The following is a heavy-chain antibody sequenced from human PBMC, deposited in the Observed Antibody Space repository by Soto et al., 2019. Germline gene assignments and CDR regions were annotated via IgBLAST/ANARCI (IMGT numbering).Heavy chain of an antibody. CDR1: GDSVSSGDYF. CDR3: ASHPLNWSDADS. CDR2: IQPSGRT. Sequence: SETLSLTCTVSGDSVSSGDYFWSWIRQPPGKGLEWIGYIQPSGRTNYNPSLKSRVYISLDTSKNQFSLMLTSVTTAGTAIYYCASHPLNWSDADSWGQGVLVTVSS. D-gene: IGHD1-1*01. V-gene: IGHV4-61*08. J-gene: IGHJ4*02.